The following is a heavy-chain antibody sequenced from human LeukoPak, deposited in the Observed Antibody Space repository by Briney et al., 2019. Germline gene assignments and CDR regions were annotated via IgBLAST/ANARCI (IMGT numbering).Heavy chain of an antibody. CDR1: GDSISGYY. D-gene: IGHD3-22*01. CDR2: TYTTGSA. Sequence: SETLSLTCTVSGDSISGYYWSWLRQPAGKGLEWIGRTYTTGSANYNPSLKSRVTMSVDTSKNQFSLKLSSVTAADTAVYYCARMVVVSGVRYFDLWGRGTLVTVSS. V-gene: IGHV4-4*07. J-gene: IGHJ2*01. CDR3: ARMVVVSGVRYFDL.